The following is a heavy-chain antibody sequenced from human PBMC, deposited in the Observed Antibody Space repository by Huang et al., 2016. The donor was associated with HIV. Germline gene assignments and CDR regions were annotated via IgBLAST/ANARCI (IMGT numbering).Heavy chain of an antibody. J-gene: IGHJ3*02. Sequence: QVRLHQWGTGLVRPSETLSITCAVYGGPLSGHYWSWVRLPPGGSLEWLGEVNHRGGANYNPSLKSRLSMSIDTSKKQFSLKLGSVTAADTALYYCARSLMGEDPFDIWGQGTLVTVSS. CDR3: ARSLMGEDPFDI. CDR1: GGPLSGHY. V-gene: IGHV4-34*01. D-gene: IGHD3-16*01. CDR2: VNHRGGA.